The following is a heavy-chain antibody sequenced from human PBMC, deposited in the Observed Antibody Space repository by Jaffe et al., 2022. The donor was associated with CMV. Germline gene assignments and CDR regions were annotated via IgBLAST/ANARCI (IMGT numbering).Heavy chain of an antibody. CDR1: GFTFSSYG. CDR2: ISYDGSNK. V-gene: IGHV3-30*18. D-gene: IGHD1-26*01. Sequence: QVQLVESGGGVVQPGRSLRLSCAASGFTFSSYGMHWVRQAPGKGLEWVAVISYDGSNKYYADSVKGRFTISRDNSKNTLYLQMNSLRAEDTAVYYCAKDLAGAPTKYYFDYWGQGTLVTVSS. CDR3: AKDLAGAPTKYYFDY. J-gene: IGHJ4*02.